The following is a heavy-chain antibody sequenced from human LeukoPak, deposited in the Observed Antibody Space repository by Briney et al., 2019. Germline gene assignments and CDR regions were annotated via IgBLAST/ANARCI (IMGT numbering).Heavy chain of an antibody. CDR2: ISGSGGST. CDR1: GFTFSSYA. Sequence: SGGSLRLSCAASGFTFSSYAMSWVRQAPGKGLEWVSAISGSGGSTYYADSVKGRFTISRDNSKNTLYLQMNSLRAEDTAVYYCARDREWEHNGNGMDVWGQGTTVTVSS. V-gene: IGHV3-23*01. D-gene: IGHD1-26*01. CDR3: ARDREWEHNGNGMDV. J-gene: IGHJ6*02.